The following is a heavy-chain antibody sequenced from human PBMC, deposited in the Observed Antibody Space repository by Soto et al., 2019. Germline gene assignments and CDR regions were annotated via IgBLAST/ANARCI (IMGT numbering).Heavy chain of an antibody. V-gene: IGHV5-51*01. D-gene: IGHD6-19*01. CDR1: GYSFTSYW. J-gene: IGHJ4*02. CDR2: IHPGDSES. CDR3: AKASSGWFYFEY. Sequence: GESLKISCKGPGYSFTSYWIAWVRQMPGKGLEWMGIIHPGDSESRYSPSFQGQVTISVDKSISTAYLQWSSVKASDSAMYYCAKASSGWFYFEYWGQGTLVTVSS.